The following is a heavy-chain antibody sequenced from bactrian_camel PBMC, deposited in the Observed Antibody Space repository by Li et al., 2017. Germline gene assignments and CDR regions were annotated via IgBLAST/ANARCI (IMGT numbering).Heavy chain of an antibody. J-gene: IGHJ6*01. D-gene: IGHD2*01. CDR1: GYTYNRNC. CDR2: LRTGDGRA. CDR3: AADQRGGNCPSPYHLYPYET. Sequence: DVQLVESGGGSVQTGGSLRLSCVGSGYTYNRNCMAWFRQAPGKEPEGIAALRTGDGRAFYTEHARGRFTISRDIAKNTVYLQMDNLTPEDTGLYVCAADQRGGNCPSPYHLYPYETSGHGTQVTVS. V-gene: IGHV3S40*01.